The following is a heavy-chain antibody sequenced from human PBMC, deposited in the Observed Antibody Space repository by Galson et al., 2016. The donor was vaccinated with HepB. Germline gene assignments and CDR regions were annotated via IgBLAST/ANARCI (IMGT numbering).Heavy chain of an antibody. CDR3: ATARRGCSRTSCYLDD. V-gene: IGHV4-4*02. CDR1: GDSINSNYW. D-gene: IGHD2-2*01. J-gene: IGHJ4*02. CDR2: INDSGST. Sequence: SETLSLTCAVSGDSINSNYWWNWVRQPPGRGLEWIGDINDSGSTHYNPSLKSRVTISVDKSTNHFSLKVYSVTAADTAVYFCATARRGCSRTSCYLDDWGQGTLVTVSS.